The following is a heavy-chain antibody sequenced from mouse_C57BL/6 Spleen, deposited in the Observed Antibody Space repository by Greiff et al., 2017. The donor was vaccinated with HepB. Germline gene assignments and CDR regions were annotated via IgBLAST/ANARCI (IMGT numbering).Heavy chain of an antibody. V-gene: IGHV1-64*01. D-gene: IGHD1-1*01. CDR2: IHPNSGST. CDR1: GYTFTSYW. CDR3: ARGGISYGRFAY. Sequence: VQLQQPGAELVKPGASVKLSCKASGYTFTSYWMHWVKQRPGQGLEWIGMIHPNSGSTNYNEKFKSKATLTVDKSYSTAYMQLSSLTSEDSAVYYCARGGISYGRFAYWGQGTLVTVSA. J-gene: IGHJ3*01.